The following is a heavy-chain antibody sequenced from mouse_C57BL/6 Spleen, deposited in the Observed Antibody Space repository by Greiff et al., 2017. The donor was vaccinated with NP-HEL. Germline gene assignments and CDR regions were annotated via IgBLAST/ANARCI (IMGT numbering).Heavy chain of an antibody. CDR2: INPYNGGT. D-gene: IGHD1-1*01. V-gene: IGHV1-19*01. J-gene: IGHJ3*01. CDR1: GYTFTDYY. Sequence: EVQLQQSGPVLVKPGASVKMSCKASGYTFTDYYMNWVKQSHGKSLEWIGVINPYNGGTSYNQQFKGKATLTVDKSSSTAYMELNSLTSEDSAVYYCAREDPYYYGSSGFAYWGQGTLVTVSA. CDR3: AREDPYYYGSSGFAY.